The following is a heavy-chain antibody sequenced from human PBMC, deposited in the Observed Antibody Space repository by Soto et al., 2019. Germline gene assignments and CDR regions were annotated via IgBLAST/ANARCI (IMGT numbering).Heavy chain of an antibody. Sequence: SETLSLTCSVSGGSISTYYWGWIRQPPGKGLEWIGYIFYNGKTNYNPSLESRVSISVDTSKKQFSLKLSSVTAADTAVYYCARMTTEPTLDYYYYGMDVWGKGTRVTVSS. V-gene: IGHV4-59*01. J-gene: IGHJ6*04. CDR2: IFYNGKT. CDR3: ARMTTEPTLDYYYYGMDV. CDR1: GGSISTYY. D-gene: IGHD4-4*01.